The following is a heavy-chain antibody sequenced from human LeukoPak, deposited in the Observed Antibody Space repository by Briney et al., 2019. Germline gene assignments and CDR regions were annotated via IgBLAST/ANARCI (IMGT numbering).Heavy chain of an antibody. Sequence: ASVKVSCKASGYTLIQYGICWLRQTPGQGLDWVGWISTYNGDKRYAQNLQDELTVTTDTSTNTAYMQLRSLAPDDTAVYYCGREPSNSDGWHEHFDYWGQGSLVTVSS. J-gene: IGHJ4*02. CDR2: ISTYNGDK. D-gene: IGHD5-24*01. V-gene: IGHV1-18*01. CDR3: GREPSNSDGWHEHFDY. CDR1: GYTLIQYG.